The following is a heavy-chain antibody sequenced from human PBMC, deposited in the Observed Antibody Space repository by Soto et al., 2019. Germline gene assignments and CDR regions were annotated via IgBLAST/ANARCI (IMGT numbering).Heavy chain of an antibody. J-gene: IGHJ6*02. CDR2: IYYSGSA. CDR1: GGSVSSGYYY. V-gene: IGHV4-61*01. D-gene: IGHD3-10*01. CDR3: ARVVQKDGGLLSNYYYGLDV. Sequence: SETLTLTCTDSGGSVSSGYYYWSWIRQPPGKGLEWIGYIYYSGSANYNPSLKSRVTISVDTSKNQFSLKLSSVTAADTAVYYCARVVQKDGGLLSNYYYGLDVWGQGTPVTISS.